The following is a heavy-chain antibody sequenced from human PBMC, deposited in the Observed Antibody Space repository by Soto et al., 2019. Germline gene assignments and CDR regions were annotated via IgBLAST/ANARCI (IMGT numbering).Heavy chain of an antibody. D-gene: IGHD6-13*01. CDR1: GFPFSSYA. CDR3: ARGSLVRATCDS. Sequence: WGSRRLSCAASGFPFSSYAMHWVRQAPGKGLEWVAVISYYVSNKYYADSVKGRFTISRDNSKNTLYLQMNSLRAEDTAVYYCARGSLVRATCDSWGNGKMVTVS. J-gene: IGHJ3*02. CDR2: ISYYVSNK. V-gene: IGHV3-30-3*01.